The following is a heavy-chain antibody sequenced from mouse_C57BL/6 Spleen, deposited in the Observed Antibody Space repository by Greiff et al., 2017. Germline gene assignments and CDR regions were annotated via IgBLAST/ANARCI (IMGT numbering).Heavy chain of an antibody. CDR3: AIGSTMVTFDY. D-gene: IGHD2-2*01. V-gene: IGHV1-74*01. J-gene: IGHJ2*01. CDR2: IHPSDSDT. Sequence: QVQLKQPGAELVKPGASVKVSCKASGYTFTSYWMHWVKQRPGQGLEWIGRIHPSDSDTNYNQKFKGKATLTVDKSSSTAYMQLSSLTSEDSAVYYCAIGSTMVTFDYWGQGTTLTVSS. CDR1: GYTFTSYW.